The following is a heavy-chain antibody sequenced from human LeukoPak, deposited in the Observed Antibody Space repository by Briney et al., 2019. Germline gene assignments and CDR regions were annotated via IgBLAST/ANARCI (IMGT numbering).Heavy chain of an antibody. CDR3: ARVLARYGNLDY. CDR1: GYTLTELS. D-gene: IGHD1-14*01. Sequence: ASVKVSCKVSGYTLTELSMHWVRQAPGKGLEWIGGFDPEDGETIYAQRFQGRVTLTEDTSTDTAYMELNRLTSDDTAVYYCARVLARYGNLDYWGQGILVTVSS. J-gene: IGHJ4*02. V-gene: IGHV1-24*01. CDR2: FDPEDGET.